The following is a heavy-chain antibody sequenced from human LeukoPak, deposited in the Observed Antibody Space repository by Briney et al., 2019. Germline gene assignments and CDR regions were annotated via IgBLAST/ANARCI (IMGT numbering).Heavy chain of an antibody. CDR2: IYYGGST. V-gene: IGHV4-59*08. CDR1: GGSISSYY. D-gene: IGHD3-10*01. J-gene: IGHJ4*02. Sequence: SETLSLTCTVSGGSISSYYWSWIRQPPGKGLEWIGYIYYGGSTKYNPSLKSRVTMTVDTSKNQFSLKLSSVTAADTAVYYCARHRGSGSPYFDYWGQGTLVTVSS. CDR3: ARHRGSGSPYFDY.